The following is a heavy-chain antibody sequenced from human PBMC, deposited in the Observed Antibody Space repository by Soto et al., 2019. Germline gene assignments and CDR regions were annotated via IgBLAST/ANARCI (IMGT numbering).Heavy chain of an antibody. J-gene: IGHJ3*02. Sequence: ASVKVSCKASGGTFSSYAISWVRQAPGQGLEWMGGIIPIFGTANYAQKFQGRVTIAADESTSTAYMELSSLRSEDTAVYFCARYSGNTALDAFAIWGQGTMVTVSS. D-gene: IGHD2-15*01. CDR1: GGTFSSYA. CDR2: IIPIFGTA. CDR3: ARYSGNTALDAFAI. V-gene: IGHV1-69*13.